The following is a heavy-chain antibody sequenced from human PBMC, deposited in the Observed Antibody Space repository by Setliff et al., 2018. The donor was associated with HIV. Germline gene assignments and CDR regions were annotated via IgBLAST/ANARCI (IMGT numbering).Heavy chain of an antibody. Sequence: GESLTISCKGSGYSFTNYWIGWVHQMPGKGLEWMGIIYLGDSDTKYSPSFRGQVIISADKSISTAYLQWSSLKASDTAIYYWACRPDAAPRGSAFDIWGPGTMVTVSS. CDR1: GYSFTNYW. CDR3: ACRPDAAPRGSAFDI. D-gene: IGHD3-10*01. J-gene: IGHJ3*02. CDR2: IYLGDSDT. V-gene: IGHV5-51*07.